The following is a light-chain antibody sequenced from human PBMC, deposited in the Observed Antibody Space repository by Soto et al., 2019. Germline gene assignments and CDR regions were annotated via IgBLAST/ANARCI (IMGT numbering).Light chain of an antibody. CDR3: QQYDNYPLT. V-gene: IGKV1-5*01. Sequence: DIQMTQSPSTLSASVGDRVTITCRASQSINNWLAWYQQKPGKAPKFLIYDASNLESGVPARFSGSASGAEFTLAVSSLQPGDLATVYCQQYDNYPLTFGGGTKVDI. CDR1: QSINNW. J-gene: IGKJ4*01. CDR2: DAS.